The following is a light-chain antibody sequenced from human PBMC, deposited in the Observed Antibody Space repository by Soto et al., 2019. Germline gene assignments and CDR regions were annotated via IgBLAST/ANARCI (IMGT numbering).Light chain of an antibody. CDR2: EVS. CDR3: SSYSSSSTLCV. J-gene: IGLJ1*01. CDR1: SSDVGGYNY. V-gene: IGLV2-14*01. Sequence: QSVLTQPASVSGSPGQSITISCAGTSSDVGGYNYVSWYQQHPGKAPKLIISEVSYRPSGVPNRFSGSKSGNTASLTISGLQAEDEADYYCSSYSSSSTLCVFGTGTKLTVL.